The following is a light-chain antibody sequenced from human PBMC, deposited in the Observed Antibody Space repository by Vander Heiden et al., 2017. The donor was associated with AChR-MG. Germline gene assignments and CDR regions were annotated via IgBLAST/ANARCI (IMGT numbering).Light chain of an antibody. CDR2: GAS. CDR3: QQYGDSPRT. J-gene: IGKJ1*01. Sequence: EIVLTQSPGTLSLSPGERATFSCRASQSVSNSYLAWYQQKPGQAPRLLMYGASSRAAGIPNRFSGSGSGTDFSLTISSLEPEDFAAYYCQQYGDSPRTFGHGTKVEIK. CDR1: QSVSNSY. V-gene: IGKV3-20*01.